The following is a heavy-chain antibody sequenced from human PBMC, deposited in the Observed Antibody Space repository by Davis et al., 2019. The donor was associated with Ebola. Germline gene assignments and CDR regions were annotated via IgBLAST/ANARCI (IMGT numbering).Heavy chain of an antibody. CDR1: GFTFSGSA. Sequence: GESLKISCAASGFTFSGSAMHWVRQASGKGLEWVGRIRSKANSYATAYAASVNGRFTISRDDSKNTAYLQMNSLKTEDTAVYYCTSRGVATRNWGQGTLVTVSS. V-gene: IGHV3-73*01. CDR3: TSRGVATRN. CDR2: IRSKANSYAT. J-gene: IGHJ4*02. D-gene: IGHD5-12*01.